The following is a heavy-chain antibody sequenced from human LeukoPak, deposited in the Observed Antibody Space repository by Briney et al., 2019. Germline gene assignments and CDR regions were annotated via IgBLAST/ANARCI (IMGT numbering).Heavy chain of an antibody. D-gene: IGHD2-21*01. CDR2: MNPYNGNT. CDR3: ARGGPKCGGDCFDY. Sequence: EASVKVSCKASTYTFTNYDINWPRQATGQRLEWMGWMNPYNGNTGYAQKFQGRVTTTRNTSINTAYMELSSLKSEDTAVYFCARGGPKCGGDCFDYGGQGTLVTVSS. V-gene: IGHV1-8*01. J-gene: IGHJ4*02. CDR1: TYTFTNYD.